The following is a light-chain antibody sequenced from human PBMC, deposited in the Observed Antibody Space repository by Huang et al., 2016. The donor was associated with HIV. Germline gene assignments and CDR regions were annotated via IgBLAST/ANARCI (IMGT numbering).Light chain of an antibody. CDR2: KAS. V-gene: IGKV1-5*03. CDR3: QQYNSYSGK. CDR1: QSIGTW. J-gene: IGKJ1*01. Sequence: DIQMTQSPSALSASVGDRVTITCRASQSIGTWLAWYQQKPGKPPKLLIYKASTLQGGVPSRFSGGGSGTEFTLTISSLQPDDFATYFCQQYNSYSGKFGQGTKVE.